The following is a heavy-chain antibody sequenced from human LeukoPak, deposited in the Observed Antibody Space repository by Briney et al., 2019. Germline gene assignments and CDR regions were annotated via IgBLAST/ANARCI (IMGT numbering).Heavy chain of an antibody. CDR3: ARDESDDSMSTFGGVNYYMDV. CDR2: ISSSSSYI. J-gene: IGHJ6*03. CDR1: GFTFSSYS. D-gene: IGHD3-16*01. Sequence: GGSVRLSCASSGFTFSSYSMNWVRQAPGKGLEWVSSISSSSSYIYYADSVTGRFTISRDNAKNSLYLQMNSLRAEDRAVYYCARDESDDSMSTFGGVNYYMDVWGKGTTVTVSS. V-gene: IGHV3-21*01.